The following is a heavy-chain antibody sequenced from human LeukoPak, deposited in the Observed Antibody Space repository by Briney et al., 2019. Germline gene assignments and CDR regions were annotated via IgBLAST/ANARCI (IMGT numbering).Heavy chain of an antibody. CDR3: ARVKGSGSGFMDV. D-gene: IGHD2-15*01. CDR2: IYYSGST. Sequence: PSETLSLTCSVSGGSISSSSHYWGWIRQPPGKGLEWIGSIYYSGSTYYNPSLKSRVTISVDTFKNQFSLKLTSVTAAGTAVYYCARVKGSGSGFMDVWGKGTTVTVSS. V-gene: IGHV4-39*07. J-gene: IGHJ6*03. CDR1: GGSISSSSHY.